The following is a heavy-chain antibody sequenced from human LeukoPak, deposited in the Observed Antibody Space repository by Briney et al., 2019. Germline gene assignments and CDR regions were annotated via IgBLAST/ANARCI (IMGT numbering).Heavy chain of an antibody. V-gene: IGHV3-48*03. CDR2: ISSSGSTI. CDR3: ARKYYDFWSGYYDYYYYYMDV. D-gene: IGHD3-3*01. Sequence: RSGGSLRLSCAASGFTFSSYEMNWVRQAPGKGLEWVSYISSSGSTIYYADSVKGRFTISRDNAKNSLYLQMNSLRAEDTAVYYCARKYYDFWSGYYDYYYYYMDVWGKGTTVTVSS. J-gene: IGHJ6*03. CDR1: GFTFSSYE.